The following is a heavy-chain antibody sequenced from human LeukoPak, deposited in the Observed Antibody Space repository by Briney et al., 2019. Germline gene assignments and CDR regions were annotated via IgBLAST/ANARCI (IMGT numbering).Heavy chain of an antibody. CDR1: GGSISDYY. J-gene: IGHJ4*02. D-gene: IGHD6-19*01. CDR3: ARDSSSSGWYATDY. CDR2: LYTSGST. V-gene: IGHV4-4*07. Sequence: SETLSLTCTVSGGSISDYYWSWIRQPAGKGLEWLGRLYTSGSTNYNPSLKSRVTISVDTSKNQFSLKLSSVTAADTAVYYCARDSSSSGWYATDYWGQGTLVTVSS.